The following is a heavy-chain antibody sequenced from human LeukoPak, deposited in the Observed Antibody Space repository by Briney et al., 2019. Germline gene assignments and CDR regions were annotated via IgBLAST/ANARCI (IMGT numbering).Heavy chain of an antibody. Sequence: SQTLSLTCTVSGGSISSGGYYWSWIRQHPGKGLEWNGYIYYSGSTYYNPSLKSRVTISVDTSKNQFSLKLSSVTAADTAVYYCARVVLRTYYDSSDDAFDIWGQGTMVTVSS. V-gene: IGHV4-31*03. D-gene: IGHD3-22*01. CDR1: GGSISSGGYY. CDR2: IYYSGST. J-gene: IGHJ3*02. CDR3: ARVVLRTYYDSSDDAFDI.